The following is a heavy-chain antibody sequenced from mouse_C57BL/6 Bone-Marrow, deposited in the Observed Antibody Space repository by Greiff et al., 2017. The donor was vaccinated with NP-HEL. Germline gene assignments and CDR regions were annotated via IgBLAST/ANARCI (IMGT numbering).Heavy chain of an antibody. Sequence: QVQLQQSGAELVKPGASVKLSCKASGYTFTEYTIHWVKQRSGQGLEWIGWFYPGSGSLKYNKKFKDKATLTADKSSSTDYMELSRMTSEDSAVYFCARHEDKLRHFDYWGQGTSLTVSS. D-gene: IGHD3-2*02. CDR3: ARHEDKLRHFDY. CDR2: FYPGSGSL. V-gene: IGHV1-62-2*01. J-gene: IGHJ2*03. CDR1: GYTFTEYT.